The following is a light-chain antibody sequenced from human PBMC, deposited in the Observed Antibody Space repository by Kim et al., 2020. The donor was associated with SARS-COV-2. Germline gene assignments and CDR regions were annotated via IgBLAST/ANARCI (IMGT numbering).Light chain of an antibody. V-gene: IGKV3-15*01. CDR3: QQYDNWPPIT. J-gene: IGKJ5*01. Sequence: EVVLTQSPATLSVSPGERATLSCRASQSVSSNLAWYQHKPGHAPRLLIYDASTRATGIPARFSGSGSGTEFTLTISSLQSEDFAVYSCQQYDNWPPITFGQGTRLEIK. CDR2: DAS. CDR1: QSVSSN.